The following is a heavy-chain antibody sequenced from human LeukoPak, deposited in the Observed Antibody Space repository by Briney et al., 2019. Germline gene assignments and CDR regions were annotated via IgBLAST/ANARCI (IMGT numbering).Heavy chain of an antibody. D-gene: IGHD4-23*01. CDR3: ARGIRLTSVVEYLF. J-gene: IGHJ4*02. V-gene: IGHV3-43*02. CDR2: ISGDGGST. Sequence: GGSLRLSCAAPGFIFDNYAIHWVRQAPGKGLEWVSLISGDGGSTFYADSVRGRFTISRDNAKNSLYLQMNSLRAEDTAVYYCARGIRLTSVVEYLFWGQGTLVTVSS. CDR1: GFIFDNYA.